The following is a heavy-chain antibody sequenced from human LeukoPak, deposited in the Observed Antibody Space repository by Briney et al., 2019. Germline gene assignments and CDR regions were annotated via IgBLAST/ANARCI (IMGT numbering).Heavy chain of an antibody. Sequence: GGSLRLSCAASGFTFSSYWMSWVRQAPGKGLEWVANIKQDGSDKYYVDSVKGRFTISRDNAKNSLYLQMNSLRAEDTAVYYCARAGYYGSVHAFDIWGQGTMVTVSS. D-gene: IGHD3-10*01. CDR3: ARAGYYGSVHAFDI. CDR1: GFTFSSYW. CDR2: IKQDGSDK. J-gene: IGHJ3*02. V-gene: IGHV3-7*04.